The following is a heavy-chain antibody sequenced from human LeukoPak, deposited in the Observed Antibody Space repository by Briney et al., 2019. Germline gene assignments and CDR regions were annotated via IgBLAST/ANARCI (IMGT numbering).Heavy chain of an antibody. CDR3: ARATPNYDILTGSYYYYMDV. D-gene: IGHD3-9*01. CDR1: GGSFSGYY. CDR2: INHRGST. V-gene: IGHV4-34*01. Sequence: SETLSLTCAVYGGSFSGYYWSWIRQSPGKGLEWIGEINHRGSTNYNPSLKSRVTISVDTSKNQFSLKLSSVTAADTAVYYCARATPNYDILTGSYYYYMDVWGKGTTVTISS. J-gene: IGHJ6*03.